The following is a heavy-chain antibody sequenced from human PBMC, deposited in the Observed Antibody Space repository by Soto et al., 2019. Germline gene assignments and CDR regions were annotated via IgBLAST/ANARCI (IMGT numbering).Heavy chain of an antibody. D-gene: IGHD3-16*01. V-gene: IGHV1-18*01. CDR1: GYTFTSYG. CDR2: ISAYNGNT. J-gene: IGHJ5*02. CDR3: ARLITYDYVWEP. Sequence: VKVSCKASGYTFTSYGISWVRQAPGQGLEWMGWISAYNGNTNYAQKLQGRVTMTADTSTSTAYMELRSLRSDDTAVYYCARLITYDYVWEPWGQGTLVTVSS.